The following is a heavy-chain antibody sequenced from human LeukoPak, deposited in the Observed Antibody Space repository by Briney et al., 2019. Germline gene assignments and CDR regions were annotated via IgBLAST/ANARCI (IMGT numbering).Heavy chain of an antibody. CDR2: ISAYNGNT. V-gene: IGHV1-18*01. CDR1: GYTFTSYG. CDR3: ARIYSGYDSFDY. D-gene: IGHD5-12*01. Sequence: ASVKVSCKASGYTFTSYGISWVRQAPGQGLEWMGWISAYNGNTNYAQKLQGRVTMTRNTSISTAYMELSSLRSEDTAVYYCARIYSGYDSFDYWGQGTLVTVSS. J-gene: IGHJ4*02.